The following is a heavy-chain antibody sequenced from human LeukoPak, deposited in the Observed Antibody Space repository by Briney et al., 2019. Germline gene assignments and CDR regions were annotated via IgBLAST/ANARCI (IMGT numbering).Heavy chain of an antibody. J-gene: IGHJ4*02. CDR2: ISAYNGNT. V-gene: IGHV1-18*01. CDR3: AIDDPDDFWSGYYSHFDY. CDR1: GYTFTSYG. D-gene: IGHD3-3*01. Sequence: ASVKVSCKASGYTFTSYGISWVRQAPGQGLEWMGWISAYNGNTNYAQKLQGRVTMTTDTSTSTAYMELRSLRSDDTAVYYCAIDDPDDFWSGYYSHFDYWGQGTLVTVSS.